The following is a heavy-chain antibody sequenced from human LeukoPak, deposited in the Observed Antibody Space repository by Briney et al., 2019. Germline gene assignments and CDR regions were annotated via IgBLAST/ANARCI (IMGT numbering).Heavy chain of an antibody. CDR2: IYSGSST. Sequence: GGSLRLSCGASGFTVNSNYMAWVRQAPGKGLECVALIYSGSSTHYSDSVRGRFTISRHNSNNTLYLQMRSLRPDDTAVYYCARDLRSCSGGERYEYKWFDPWGQGTLVTVSS. V-gene: IGHV3-53*04. J-gene: IGHJ5*02. CDR3: ARDLRSCSGGERYEYKWFDP. D-gene: IGHD2-15*01. CDR1: GFTVNSNY.